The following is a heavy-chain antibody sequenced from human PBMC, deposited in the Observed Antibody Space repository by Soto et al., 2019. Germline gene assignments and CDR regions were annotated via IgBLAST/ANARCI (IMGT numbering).Heavy chain of an antibody. CDR1: GFTFSSYS. CDR3: ARDQYYDYVWGSYRYTGFDY. V-gene: IGHV3-21*01. D-gene: IGHD3-16*02. Sequence: GGSLRLSCAASGFTFSSYSMNWVRQAPGKGLEWVSSISSSSSYIYYADSVKGRFTISRDNAKNSLYLQMNSLRAEDTAVYYCARDQYYDYVWGSYRYTGFDYWGQGTLVTVSS. J-gene: IGHJ4*02. CDR2: ISSSSSYI.